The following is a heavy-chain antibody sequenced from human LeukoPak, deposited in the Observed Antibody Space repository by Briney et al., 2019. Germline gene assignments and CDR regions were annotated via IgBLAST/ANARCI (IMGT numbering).Heavy chain of an antibody. Sequence: PGGSLRLSCSPSGFTHSNFVMQGGRQAPGKGLEYVAIINDNGYNTDYAGSVKGRFTVARDNSKNTLYLQMSGLRPEDTAVYYCVKDLSGSFSFEQWGQGTLVTVSS. V-gene: IGHV3-64D*09. J-gene: IGHJ4*02. CDR2: INDNGYNT. D-gene: IGHD1-26*01. CDR3: VKDLSGSFSFEQ. CDR1: GFTHSNFV.